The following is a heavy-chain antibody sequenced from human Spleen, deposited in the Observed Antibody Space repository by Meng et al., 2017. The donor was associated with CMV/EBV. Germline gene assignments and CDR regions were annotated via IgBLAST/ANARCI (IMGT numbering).Heavy chain of an antibody. Sequence: GESLKISCAASGFPFSDYAIHWVRQAPGKGLEWVALISHDGSDKYYVDSVKGRFTISRDNSKNMLFLQMNSLRREDTAVFYCAKPLGRGAAFDLWGQGTLVTVSS. J-gene: IGHJ4*02. V-gene: IGHV3-30*14. CDR2: ISHDGSDK. D-gene: IGHD1-26*01. CDR1: GFPFSDYA. CDR3: AKPLGRGAAFDL.